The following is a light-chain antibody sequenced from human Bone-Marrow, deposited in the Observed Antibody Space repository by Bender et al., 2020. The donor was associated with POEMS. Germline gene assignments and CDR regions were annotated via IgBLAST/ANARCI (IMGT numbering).Light chain of an antibody. CDR3: AVWDDSLNCWV. CDR2: SSH. Sequence: QSVLTQPPSASGTPGQRVTISCSGGSSNIGAHAVNWYQHLPGTDPTLLIYSSHRRPSEVPDRFSGSRSGTSASLAISGLQSEDEADYYCAVWDDSLNCWVFGGGTKLTVL. J-gene: IGLJ3*02. CDR1: SSNIGAHA. V-gene: IGLV1-44*01.